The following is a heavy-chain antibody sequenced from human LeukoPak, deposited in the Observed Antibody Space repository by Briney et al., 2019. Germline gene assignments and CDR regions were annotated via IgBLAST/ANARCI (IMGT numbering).Heavy chain of an antibody. CDR1: GGSFSGYY. CDR3: ARGSRAPDDYGDYGDY. J-gene: IGHJ4*02. V-gene: IGHV4-34*01. CDR2: INHSGST. Sequence: SETLSLTCAVYGGSFSGYYWSWIRQPPGKGLEWIGEINHSGSTNYNPSLKSRVTISVDTSKSQFSLKLSSVTAADTAMYYCARGSRAPDDYGDYGDYWGQGTLVTVSS. D-gene: IGHD4-17*01.